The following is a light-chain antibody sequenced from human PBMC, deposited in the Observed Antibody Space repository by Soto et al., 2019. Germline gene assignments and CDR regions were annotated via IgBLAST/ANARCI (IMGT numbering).Light chain of an antibody. V-gene: IGKV1-5*03. Sequence: DIQMTQSPSTLSASVGDRVTITCRASQSISSWLAWYQQKPGEAPKLLIYKASSLESGVPSRFSGSGSGTEFTLPISSLQPDDFATYYCQQYYGYSYTFGQGTKLDIE. CDR1: QSISSW. CDR3: QQYYGYSYT. J-gene: IGKJ2*01. CDR2: KAS.